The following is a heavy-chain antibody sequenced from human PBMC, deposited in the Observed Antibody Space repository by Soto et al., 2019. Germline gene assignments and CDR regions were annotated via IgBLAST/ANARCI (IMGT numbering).Heavy chain of an antibody. CDR2: IVPMLGTP. D-gene: IGHD3-10*01. CDR3: ARNGTYGSSLSPYSGMDV. V-gene: IGHV1-69*13. CDR1: GGTFANFI. J-gene: IGHJ6*02. Sequence: SVKVSCKASGGTFANFIMNWVRQTPGQGLEWMGGIVPMLGTPTYAEKFKGRVTISATGSTSTAYMELTSLRSEDTAIYYCARNGTYGSSLSPYSGMDVWGQGTTVTVSS.